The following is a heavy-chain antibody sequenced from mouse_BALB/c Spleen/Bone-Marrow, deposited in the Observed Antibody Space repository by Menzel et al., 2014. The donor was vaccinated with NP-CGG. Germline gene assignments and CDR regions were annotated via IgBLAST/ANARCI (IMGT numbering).Heavy chain of an antibody. V-gene: IGHV1-9*01. CDR1: GYTFSSYW. CDR2: ILPRSGGT. D-gene: IGHD2-3*01. Sequence: QVQLQQSGAELMKPGASVKISCKATGYTFSSYWIEWVKQRPGHGLEWIGEILPRSGGTNYNEKFKDKATFTADTSSNTAYMQFSSLTSEDSAVYYCARNFDGYYYAMDCWGQGTSVTVSS. J-gene: IGHJ4*01. CDR3: ARNFDGYYYAMDC.